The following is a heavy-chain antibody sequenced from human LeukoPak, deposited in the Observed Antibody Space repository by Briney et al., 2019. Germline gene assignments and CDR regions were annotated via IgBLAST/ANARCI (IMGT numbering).Heavy chain of an antibody. CDR2: IQYDGSNK. CDR3: AKVRGWRVNYDAFDI. CDR1: GLSFSSYG. D-gene: IGHD6-19*01. Sequence: PGGSLRLSCAASGLSFSSYGMHWVRQAPGKGLEWVAFIQYDGSNKFYADSVKGRFTISRDNSKNTLYLQMNSLRPEDTAVYYCAKVRGWRVNYDAFDICGQGTMVTVSS. V-gene: IGHV3-30*02. J-gene: IGHJ3*02.